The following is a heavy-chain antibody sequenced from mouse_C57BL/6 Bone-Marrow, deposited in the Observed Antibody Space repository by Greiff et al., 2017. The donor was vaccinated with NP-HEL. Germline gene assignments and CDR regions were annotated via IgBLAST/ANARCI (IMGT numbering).Heavy chain of an antibody. D-gene: IGHD2-5*01. Sequence: VQLQQSGAELARPGASVKLSCKASGYTFTSYGISWVKQRTGQGLEWIGEIYPRSGNTYYNEKFKGKATLTADKSSSTAYMELRSLTSEDSAVYFCARSEPYDSNYYAMDYWGQGTSVTVSS. J-gene: IGHJ4*01. CDR3: ARSEPYDSNYYAMDY. CDR1: GYTFTSYG. V-gene: IGHV1-81*01. CDR2: IYPRSGNT.